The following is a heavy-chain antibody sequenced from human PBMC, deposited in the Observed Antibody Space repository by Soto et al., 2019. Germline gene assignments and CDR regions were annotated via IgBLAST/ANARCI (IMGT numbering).Heavy chain of an antibody. CDR1: GYTFTGYY. D-gene: IGHD3-10*01. Sequence: QIQLVQSGAEVKKPGASVKVSCRASGYTFTGYYLHWVRQAPGQGLEWMGWVNPISGDTNYAQKFQDRVIMTRDRSITTVHMELSRLRSDDTAVYYCAREEGFRITMARGRWFDPWGQGTLVTVSS. CDR2: VNPISGDT. J-gene: IGHJ5*02. CDR3: AREEGFRITMARGRWFDP. V-gene: IGHV1-2*02.